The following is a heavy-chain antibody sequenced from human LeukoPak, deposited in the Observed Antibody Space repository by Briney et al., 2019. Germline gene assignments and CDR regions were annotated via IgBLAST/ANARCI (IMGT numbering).Heavy chain of an antibody. CDR2: INAGNGNT. D-gene: IGHD3-10*01. CDR3: ARGNYYGSGIYFDY. CDR1: GYTFTSYA. J-gene: IGHJ4*02. Sequence: ASVKVSCKASGYTFTSYAMHWVRQAPGQRLEWMGWINAGNGNTKNSQKFQGRVTITRDTSASTAYMELSSLRSEDTAVYYCARGNYYGSGIYFDYWGQGTLVTVSS. V-gene: IGHV1-3*01.